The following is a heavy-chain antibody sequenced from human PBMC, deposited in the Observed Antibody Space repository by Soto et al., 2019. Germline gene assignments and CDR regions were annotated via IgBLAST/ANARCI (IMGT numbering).Heavy chain of an antibody. Sequence: ASVKVSCKASGYTFTSYDINWVRQATGQGLEWMGWMNPNSGNTGYAQKFQGRVTMTRNTSISTAYMELSSLRSEDTAVYYCAIFSAGPAYYYYMDVRGKRTTVTVSS. V-gene: IGHV1-8*01. CDR2: MNPNSGNT. D-gene: IGHD6-19*01. CDR1: GYTFTSYD. CDR3: AIFSAGPAYYYYMDV. J-gene: IGHJ6*03.